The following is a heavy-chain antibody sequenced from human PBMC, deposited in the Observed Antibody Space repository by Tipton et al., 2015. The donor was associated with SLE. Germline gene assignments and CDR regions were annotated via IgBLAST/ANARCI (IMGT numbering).Heavy chain of an antibody. Sequence: TLSLTCAVYGGSFSGYYWSWIRQPPGKGLEWIGEINHSGSTNYNPSLKSRVTISVDTSKNQFSLKLSSVTAADTAVYYCARAPLGSVPLDYWGQGPLVTVSS. CDR3: ARAPLGSVPLDY. D-gene: IGHD1-26*01. V-gene: IGHV4-34*01. CDR2: INHSGST. J-gene: IGHJ4*02. CDR1: GGSFSGYY.